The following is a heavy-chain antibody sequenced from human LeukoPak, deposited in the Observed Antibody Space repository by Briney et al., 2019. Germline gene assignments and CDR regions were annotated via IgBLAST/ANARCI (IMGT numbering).Heavy chain of an antibody. CDR1: GGSITSYY. CDR2: IYYGENT. J-gene: IGHJ5*02. V-gene: IGHV4-59*08. D-gene: IGHD1-14*01. CDR3: ARLNKPGWFDP. Sequence: SETLSLTCTVSGGSITSYYWSWIRQPPGKGLEWIGYIYYGENTNYNPSLKSRLTISVDTSKNQFSLKLTSVTAADTAVYYCARLNKPGWFDPWGQGTLVTVSS.